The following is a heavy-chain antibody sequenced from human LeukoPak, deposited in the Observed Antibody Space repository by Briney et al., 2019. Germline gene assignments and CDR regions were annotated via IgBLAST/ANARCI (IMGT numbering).Heavy chain of an antibody. V-gene: IGHV4-59*11. J-gene: IGHJ6*03. D-gene: IGHD6-6*01. CDR2: IYYSGST. Sequence: TSETLSLTCTVSGGSISSHFWSWIRQPPGKGLEWIGYIYYSGSTNYNPSLKSRVTLSVDTSKNQFSLKLSSVTAADTAVYYCARGIAYSRSFFYYYMDVWGKGTTVTVPS. CDR3: ARGIAYSRSFFYYYMDV. CDR1: GGSISSHF.